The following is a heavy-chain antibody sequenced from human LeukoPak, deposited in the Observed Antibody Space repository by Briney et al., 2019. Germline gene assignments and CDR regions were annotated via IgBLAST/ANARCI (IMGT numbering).Heavy chain of an antibody. CDR3: ARDSSPIFGGATNDAFEI. J-gene: IGHJ3*02. CDR2: ISSSSSYI. D-gene: IGHD3-3*02. CDR1: GFTFSSYS. Sequence: GGSLRLSCAASGFTFSSYSMNWVRQAPGKGLEWVSSISSSSSYIYYADSVKGRFTISRDNAKNSLYLQMNSLRVEDTAMYYCARDSSPIFGGATNDAFEIWGQGTVVTVSS. V-gene: IGHV3-21*01.